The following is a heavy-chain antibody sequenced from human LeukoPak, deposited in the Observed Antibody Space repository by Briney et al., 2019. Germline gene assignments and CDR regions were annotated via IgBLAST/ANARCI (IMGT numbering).Heavy chain of an antibody. CDR3: AKVARGWFDP. Sequence: PSETLSLTCAVYGGSFSGYYWSWIRQPPGKGLEWIGEINHSGSTNYNPSLKSRVTISVDTSKDQFSLKLSSVTAADTAVYYCAKVARGWFDPWGQGTLVTVSS. CDR1: GGSFSGYY. J-gene: IGHJ5*02. CDR2: INHSGST. V-gene: IGHV4-34*01.